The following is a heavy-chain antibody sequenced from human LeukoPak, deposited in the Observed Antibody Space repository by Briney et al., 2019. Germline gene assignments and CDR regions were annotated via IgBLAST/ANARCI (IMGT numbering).Heavy chain of an antibody. CDR1: GYTFTSYD. Sequence: ASVKVSCKASGYTFTSYDINWVRQATGQGLEWMGWMNPNSGNTGYAQKFQGRVTMTRNTSISTAYMELSSLRSEDTAVYYCARGFMVRGVIVYWGQGTLVTVSS. CDR3: ARGFMVRGVIVY. D-gene: IGHD3-10*01. CDR2: MNPNSGNT. V-gene: IGHV1-8*01. J-gene: IGHJ4*02.